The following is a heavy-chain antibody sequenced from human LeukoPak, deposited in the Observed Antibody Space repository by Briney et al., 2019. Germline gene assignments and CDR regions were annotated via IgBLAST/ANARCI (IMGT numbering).Heavy chain of an antibody. V-gene: IGHV4-59*08. CDR3: VRHIGSLRAGYYGMDV. D-gene: IGHD5-12*01. CDR1: GGSISSYY. CDR2: IYYSGST. J-gene: IGHJ6*02. Sequence: SETLSLTCTVSGGSISSYYWSWIRQPPGKGLEWIGYIYYSGSTNYNPSLKSRVTISVDTSKNQFSLKLSSVTAADTAVYYCVRHIGSLRAGYYGMDVWGQGTTVTVSS.